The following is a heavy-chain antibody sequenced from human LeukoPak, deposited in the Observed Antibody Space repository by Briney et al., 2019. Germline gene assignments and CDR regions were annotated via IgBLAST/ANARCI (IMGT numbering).Heavy chain of an antibody. CDR3: AKGDTTMTSRFDP. Sequence: QAGGSLRRSCAASGFTFSTYAMSWVRQAPGKGLEWVSAISYTGGSTYYADSVKGRFTISRDNSENTLYLQMNSLRAEDTAVYYCAKGDTTMTSRFDPWGQGTLVTVSS. CDR1: GFTFSTYA. V-gene: IGHV3-23*01. CDR2: ISYTGGST. J-gene: IGHJ5*02. D-gene: IGHD4-17*01.